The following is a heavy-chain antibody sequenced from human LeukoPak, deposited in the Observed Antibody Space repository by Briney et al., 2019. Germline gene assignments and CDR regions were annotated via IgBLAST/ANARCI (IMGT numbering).Heavy chain of an antibody. CDR3: ARAYGSGSYYNLGY. V-gene: IGHV4-61*02. D-gene: IGHD3-10*01. CDR2: IYTSGST. Sequence: TSETLSLTCTVSGGSIISGSYYWSWIRQPAGKGLEWIGRIYTSGSTNYNPSLKSRVTISVDTSRNQFSLKLSSVTAADTAVYYCARAYGSGSYYNLGYWGQGTLVTVSS. J-gene: IGHJ4*02. CDR1: GGSIISGSYY.